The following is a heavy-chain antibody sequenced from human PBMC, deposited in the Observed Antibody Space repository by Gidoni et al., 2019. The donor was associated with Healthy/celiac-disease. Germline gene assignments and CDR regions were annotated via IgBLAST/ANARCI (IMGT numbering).Heavy chain of an antibody. V-gene: IGHV4-31*03. J-gene: IGHJ5*02. Sequence: QVQLQESGAGRVKPPQTLAPACPVPRRSISSGGYHWRRNRQHPGKGLEWIGYIYYSGSTYYNPSLKSRVTISVDTSKNQFSLKLSSVTAADTAVYYCARASSFGVVARGPREKYNWFDPWGQGTLVTVSS. CDR2: IYYSGST. CDR1: RRSISSGGYH. CDR3: ARASSFGVVARGPREKYNWFDP. D-gene: IGHD3-3*01.